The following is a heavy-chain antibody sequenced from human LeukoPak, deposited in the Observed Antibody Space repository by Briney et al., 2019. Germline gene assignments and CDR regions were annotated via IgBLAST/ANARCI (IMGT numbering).Heavy chain of an antibody. CDR3: AREGVGATGLDY. D-gene: IGHD1-26*01. CDR1: GGSISSSSYH. J-gene: IGHJ4*02. V-gene: IGHV4-39*07. Sequence: PSETLSLTCTVSGGSISSSSYHWGWIRQPPGKGLEWIGSIYYSGSTYYNPSLKSRVTISVDTSKNQFSLKLSSVTAADTAVYYCAREGVGATGLDYWGQGTLVTVSS. CDR2: IYYSGST.